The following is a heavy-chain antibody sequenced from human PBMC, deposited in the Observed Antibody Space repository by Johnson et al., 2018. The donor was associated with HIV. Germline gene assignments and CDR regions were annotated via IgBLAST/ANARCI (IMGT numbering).Heavy chain of an antibody. CDR3: TTDCSGGSCYSGAFDI. V-gene: IGHV3-11*01. D-gene: IGHD2-15*01. Sequence: QVQLVESGGGLVQPGGSLRLSCAASGFTFSDYYMSWIRQAPGKGLEWVSYISSSGSTIYYADSVKGRFTISRDNAKNSLYLQMNSLRAEDTAVYYCTTDCSGGSCYSGAFDIWGQGTMVTVSS. J-gene: IGHJ3*02. CDR2: ISSSGSTI. CDR1: GFTFSDYY.